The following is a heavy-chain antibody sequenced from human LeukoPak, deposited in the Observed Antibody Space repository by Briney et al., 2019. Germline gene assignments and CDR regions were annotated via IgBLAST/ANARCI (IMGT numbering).Heavy chain of an antibody. J-gene: IGHJ3*02. D-gene: IGHD3-22*01. CDR1: GGSISSSSYY. CDR2: IYYSGST. CDR3: ALYYYYDSSGYYPHDAFDI. Sequence: SETLSLTCTVSGGSISSSSYYWDWIRQPPGKGLEWIGSIYYSGSTYYNPSLKSRVTISVDTSKNQFSLKLSSVTAADTAVYYCALYYYYDSSGYYPHDAFDIWGQGTMVTVSS. V-gene: IGHV4-39*01.